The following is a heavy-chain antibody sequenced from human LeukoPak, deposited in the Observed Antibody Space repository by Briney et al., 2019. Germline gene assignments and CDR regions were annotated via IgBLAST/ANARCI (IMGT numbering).Heavy chain of an antibody. Sequence: GGSLRLSCAAPGFNFSSYWMSWVRQAPGKGLGWVANINQDGGKKYYVDSVRGRFAISRYTAERSEYLQMNSLRAEDTAVYYCARQALRDGYNSDYWGQGTLVTVSS. V-gene: IGHV3-7*01. CDR3: ARQALRDGYNSDY. D-gene: IGHD5-24*01. CDR2: INQDGGKK. CDR1: GFNFSSYW. J-gene: IGHJ4*02.